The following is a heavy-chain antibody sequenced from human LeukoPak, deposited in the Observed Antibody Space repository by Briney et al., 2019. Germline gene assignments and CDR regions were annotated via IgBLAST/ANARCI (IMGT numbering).Heavy chain of an antibody. CDR3: ARGLDFWSGYSHDAFDI. V-gene: IGHV3-7*01. CDR1: GFTFDSYW. J-gene: IGHJ3*02. CDR2: IKQDGSEK. Sequence: GGSLTLSCAASGFTFDSYWMSWVRQAPGKGLEWVANIKQDGSEKYYVDSVKGRFTISRDNAKNSLYLQMNSLRAEDTAVYYCARGLDFWSGYSHDAFDIWGQGTMVTVSS. D-gene: IGHD3-3*01.